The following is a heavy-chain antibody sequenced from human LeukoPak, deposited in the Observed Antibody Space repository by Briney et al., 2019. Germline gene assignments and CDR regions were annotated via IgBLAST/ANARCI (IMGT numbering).Heavy chain of an antibody. CDR2: IYTSGST. CDR3: ARDRSSWYEEYYYGMDV. D-gene: IGHD6-13*01. Sequence: SETQSLTCTVSGGSISSGSYYWSWIRQPAGKGLEWIGRIYTSGSTNYNPSLKSRVTISVDTSKNQFSLKLSSVTAADTAVYYCARDRSSWYEEYYYGMDVWGQGTTVTVSS. J-gene: IGHJ6*02. V-gene: IGHV4-61*02. CDR1: GGSISSGSYY.